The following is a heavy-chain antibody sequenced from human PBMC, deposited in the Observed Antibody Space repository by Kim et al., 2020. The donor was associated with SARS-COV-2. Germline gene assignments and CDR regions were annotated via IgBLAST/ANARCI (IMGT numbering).Heavy chain of an antibody. V-gene: IGHV4-39*01. J-gene: IGHJ4*02. Sequence: SETLSLTCTVSGGSISSSSYYWGWIRQPPGKGLEWIGSIYYSGSTYYNPSLKSRVTISVDTSKNQFSLKLSSVTAADTAVYYCARHARGGSYSYYFDYWGQGTLVTVSS. D-gene: IGHD1-26*01. CDR3: ARHARGGSYSYYFDY. CDR2: IYYSGST. CDR1: GGSISSSSYY.